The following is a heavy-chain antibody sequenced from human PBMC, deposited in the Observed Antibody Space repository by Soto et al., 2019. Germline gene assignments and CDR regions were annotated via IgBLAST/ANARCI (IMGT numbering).Heavy chain of an antibody. D-gene: IGHD2-15*01. V-gene: IGHV1-46*01. J-gene: IGHJ4*02. CDR3: VAPLSGPVDF. CDR2: INPSGGST. Sequence: QVQLVQSGAEVKKPGASVKVSCKASGYTFTSYYMHWVRQAPGQGLEWMGIINPSGGSTSYAEKSKSTVNMQMNTPTGAVSVELSCLRDADTAVYYSVAPLSGPVDFWGQGTLVTVSS. CDR1: GYTFTSYY.